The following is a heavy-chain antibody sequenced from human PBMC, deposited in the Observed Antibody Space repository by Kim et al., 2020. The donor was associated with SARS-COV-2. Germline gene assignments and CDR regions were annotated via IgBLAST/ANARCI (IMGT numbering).Heavy chain of an antibody. CDR2: ISSSSSTI. D-gene: IGHD4-17*01. CDR1: GFTFSSYS. CDR3: ARHTTVRTPWGMDV. V-gene: IGHV3-48*02. Sequence: GGSLRLSCAASGFTFSSYSMNWVRQAPGKGLEWVSYISSSSSTIYYADSVKGRFTISRDNAKNSLYLQMNSLRDEDTAVYYCARHTTVRTPWGMDVWGQGTTVTVSS. J-gene: IGHJ6*02.